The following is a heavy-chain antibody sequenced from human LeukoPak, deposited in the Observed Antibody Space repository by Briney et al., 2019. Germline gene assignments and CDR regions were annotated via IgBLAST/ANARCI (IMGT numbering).Heavy chain of an antibody. D-gene: IGHD5-18*01. J-gene: IGHJ4*02. CDR1: GGSFSGYY. Sequence: SETLSLTCAVYGGSFSGYYWSWIRQPPGKGLEWIGEINHSGSTNYNPSLKSRVTISVDTSKNQFSLKLSSVTAADTAVYYCARLAIRMQLPYFDYWGQGTLVTVSS. CDR3: ARLAIRMQLPYFDY. CDR2: INHSGST. V-gene: IGHV4-34*01.